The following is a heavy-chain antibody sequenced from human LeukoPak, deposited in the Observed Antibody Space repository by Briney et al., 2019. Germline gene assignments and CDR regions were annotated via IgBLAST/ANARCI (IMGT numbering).Heavy chain of an antibody. Sequence: ASVKVSCKASGGTXSSYAISWVRQAPGQGLEWMGGIIPIFGTANYAQKFQGRVTITADESTSTAYMELSSLRSEDTAVYYCAACGGDCYYYYYYGMDVWGQGTTVTVSS. CDR1: GGTXSSYA. J-gene: IGHJ6*02. V-gene: IGHV1-69*13. CDR2: IIPIFGTA. D-gene: IGHD2-21*02. CDR3: AACGGDCYYYYYYGMDV.